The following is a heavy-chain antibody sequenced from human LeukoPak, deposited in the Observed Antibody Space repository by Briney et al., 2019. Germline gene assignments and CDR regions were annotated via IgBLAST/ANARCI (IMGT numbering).Heavy chain of an antibody. V-gene: IGHV4-4*07. CDR2: VYTSGFT. D-gene: IGHD1-14*01. J-gene: IGHJ4*02. CDR3: ARETLVGTTNYFGY. Sequence: SETLSLTCSVSGGSMNTFYWTWIRQPAGKGLEWIGRVYTSGFTKYNPSFRSRVSMSVDTSKKQLSLMLTSLTAADTAVYYCARETLVGTTNYFGYWGQGALVTVSS. CDR1: GGSMNTFY.